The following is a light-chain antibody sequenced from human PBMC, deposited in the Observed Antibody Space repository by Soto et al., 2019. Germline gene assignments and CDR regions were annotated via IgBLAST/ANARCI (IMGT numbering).Light chain of an antibody. CDR2: HAS. V-gene: IGKV3-15*01. CDR3: QQYNNWWT. J-gene: IGKJ1*01. Sequence: EVVMTQPPATLSVSPGERATLSCRASQSVSNNLAWFQQKPGQAPRLLIYHASTRATGIPARFSGSGSGTEFTLIISSLQSEDFAVYYCQQYNNWWTFGQGTKV. CDR1: QSVSNN.